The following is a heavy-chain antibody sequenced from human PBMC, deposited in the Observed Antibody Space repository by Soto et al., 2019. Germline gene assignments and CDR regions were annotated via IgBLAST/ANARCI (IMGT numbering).Heavy chain of an antibody. CDR2: IRHGGST. J-gene: IGHJ6*04. CDR1: GGSFSAYY. V-gene: IGHV4-34*01. D-gene: IGHD3-9*01. CDR3: ARGISIWWVLRNFDTYVMDV. Sequence: QVQVHQWGAGLLKPSETLSLTCAVYGGSFSAYYWIWIRQPPGMGLEWIGEIRHGGSTNSNLSLKSRVAISVDTSKNQVSLRLNSVTAADTAVYFCARGISIWWVLRNFDTYVMDVWGKGTTVIVSS.